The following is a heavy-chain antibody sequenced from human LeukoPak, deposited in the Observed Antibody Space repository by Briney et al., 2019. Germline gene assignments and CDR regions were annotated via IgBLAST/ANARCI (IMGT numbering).Heavy chain of an antibody. J-gene: IGHJ3*02. V-gene: IGHV5-51*01. D-gene: IGHD3-22*01. CDR3: ARQLRDSSGYYYGGIDI. CDR1: GYSFTSYW. Sequence: GESLKISCKGSGYSFTSYWIGWVRQMPGKGLEWMGIIYPGDSDTRYSPSFQGQVTISADKSISTAYLQWSSLKASDTAMYYCARQLRDSSGYYYGGIDIWGQGTMVTVPS. CDR2: IYPGDSDT.